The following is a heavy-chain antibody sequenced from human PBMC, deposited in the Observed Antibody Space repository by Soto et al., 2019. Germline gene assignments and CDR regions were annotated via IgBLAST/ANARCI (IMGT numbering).Heavy chain of an antibody. CDR3: ARDEFKQWRVRLGYYYYGMDV. J-gene: IGHJ6*02. Sequence: GGSLRLSCAASGFTFSSYWMSWVRQAPGKGLEWVANIKQDGSEKYYVDSVKGRFTISRDNAKNSLYLQMNSLRAEDTAVYYCARDEFKQWRVRLGYYYYGMDVWGQGTTVTVSS. D-gene: IGHD6-19*01. V-gene: IGHV3-7*05. CDR2: IKQDGSEK. CDR1: GFTFSSYW.